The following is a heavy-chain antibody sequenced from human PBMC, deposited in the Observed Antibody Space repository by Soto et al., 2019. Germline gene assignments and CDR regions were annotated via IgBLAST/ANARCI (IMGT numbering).Heavy chain of an antibody. J-gene: IGHJ4*02. D-gene: IGHD3-10*01. V-gene: IGHV1-69*01. Sequence: QVQLVQSGAEVKKPGSSVKVSCKASGGTFSSYAFSWVRQAPGQGLEWMGGIITLFETPNYAQKFQGRLTITADESTSTAYMELSSLRSEDTAVYYCATDEIGEMSKLGYSHYWGQGTRVTVSS. CDR1: GGTFSSYA. CDR3: ATDEIGEMSKLGYSHY. CDR2: IITLFETP.